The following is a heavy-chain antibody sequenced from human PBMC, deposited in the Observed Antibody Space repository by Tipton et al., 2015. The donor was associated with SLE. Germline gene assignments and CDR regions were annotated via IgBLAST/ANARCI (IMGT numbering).Heavy chain of an antibody. CDR1: GFTFSSYS. CDR3: ATLYDFWSGYYSDY. CDR2: ISSSSSTI. V-gene: IGHV3-48*01. J-gene: IGHJ4*02. Sequence: SLRLSCAASGFTFSSYSMNWVRQAPGKGLEWVSSISSSSSTIYYADSVKGRFTISRDNSKNTLYLQMNSLRAEDTAVYYCATLYDFWSGYYSDYWGQGTLVTVSS. D-gene: IGHD3-3*01.